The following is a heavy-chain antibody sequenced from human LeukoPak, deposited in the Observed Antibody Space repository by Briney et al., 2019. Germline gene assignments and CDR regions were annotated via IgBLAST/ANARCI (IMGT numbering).Heavy chain of an antibody. D-gene: IGHD3-10*01. Sequence: SQTLSLTCTVSGGSMSSYYWSWIRQPPGKGLEWIGYIYYIGSTNYNPSLKSRVTLSVDTSKNQFSLKLSSVTAADTAVYYCARDGSGSYYKWFDPWGQGTLVTVSS. CDR3: ARDGSGSYYKWFDP. J-gene: IGHJ5*02. CDR1: GGSMSSYY. V-gene: IGHV4-59*01. CDR2: IYYIGST.